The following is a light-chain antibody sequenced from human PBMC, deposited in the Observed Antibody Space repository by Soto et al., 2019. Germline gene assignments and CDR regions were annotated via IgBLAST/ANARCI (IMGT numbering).Light chain of an antibody. CDR2: KDS. Sequence: YELTEPPSVSVSPGQTARITCSGDALPKQYAYWYQQKPGQAPVLVIYKDSERPSGIPERFSGSSSGTTVTLTISGVQAEDEADYYCQSADSSGTYHVVFGGGTKLTVL. J-gene: IGLJ2*01. CDR1: ALPKQY. V-gene: IGLV3-25*03. CDR3: QSADSSGTYHVV.